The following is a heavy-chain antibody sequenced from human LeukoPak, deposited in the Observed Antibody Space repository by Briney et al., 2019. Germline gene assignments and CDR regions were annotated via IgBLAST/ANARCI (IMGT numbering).Heavy chain of an antibody. Sequence: SQTLSLTCTVSGGSISSGDYYWSWIRQPPGKGLEWIGYIYYSGSTYYNPSLKSRVTISVDTSKNQFSLKLSSVTAADTAVYYCARESAYGDYGIGWFDPWGQGTLVTVSS. CDR3: ARESAYGDYGIGWFDP. J-gene: IGHJ5*02. V-gene: IGHV4-30-4*08. D-gene: IGHD4-17*01. CDR2: IYYSGST. CDR1: GGSISSGDYY.